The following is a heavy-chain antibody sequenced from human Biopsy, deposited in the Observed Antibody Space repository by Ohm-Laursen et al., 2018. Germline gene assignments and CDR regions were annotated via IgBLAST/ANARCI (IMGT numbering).Heavy chain of an antibody. CDR3: ARLAQIYGDSPFDP. Sequence: SLRLSCSASEFSFSDYHMTWIRQTPGKGLEWVSYISPSGTNVNSADFVRGRFSISRDNAKKSLYLQMSSLRSEDTAVYYCARLAQIYGDSPFDPWGQGTLVTVSS. CDR2: ISPSGTNV. D-gene: IGHD4-17*01. V-gene: IGHV3-11*01. J-gene: IGHJ5*02. CDR1: EFSFSDYH.